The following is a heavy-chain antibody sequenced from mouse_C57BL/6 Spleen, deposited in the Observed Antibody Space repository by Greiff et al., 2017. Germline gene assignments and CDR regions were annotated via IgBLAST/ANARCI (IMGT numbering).Heavy chain of an antibody. V-gene: IGHV1-55*01. Sequence: VQLQQPGAELVKPGASVKMSCKASGYTFTSYWITWVKQRPGQGLEWIGDIYPGSGSTNYNEKFKSKATLTVDTSSSTAYMQLSSLTSEDSAVYYCARRAIYYGSSLHFDYWGQGTTLTVSS. CDR3: ARRAIYYGSSLHFDY. CDR2: IYPGSGST. CDR1: GYTFTSYW. J-gene: IGHJ2*01. D-gene: IGHD1-1*01.